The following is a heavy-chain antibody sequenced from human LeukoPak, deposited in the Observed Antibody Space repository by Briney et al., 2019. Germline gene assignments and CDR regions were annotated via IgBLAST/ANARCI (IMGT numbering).Heavy chain of an antibody. CDR1: GGSISSYY. V-gene: IGHV4-59*01. CDR2: IYYSGST. CDR3: ARVGDYVGYFDY. Sequence: SSETLSLTCTVSGGSISSYYWSWIRQPPGKGLEWIGYIYYSGSTNYNPSLKSRVTISVDTSKNQFSLKLSSVTAADTAVYYCARVGDYVGYFDYWGQGTLVAVSS. D-gene: IGHD4-17*01. J-gene: IGHJ4*02.